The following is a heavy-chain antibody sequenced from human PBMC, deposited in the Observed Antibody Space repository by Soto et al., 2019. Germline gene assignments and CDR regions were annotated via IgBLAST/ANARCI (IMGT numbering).Heavy chain of an antibody. V-gene: IGHV4-30-4*08. Sequence: SETLSLTCTMSGGSISSGDYYWSWIRQRPGSGLEWIGYIYDSGSTYYNPSLKSRVTISVDTSKNQFSLKLSSVTAADTAVYYCATERFNCSGGSCYPYYFDYWGQGTLVTVSS. CDR3: ATERFNCSGGSCYPYYFDY. D-gene: IGHD2-15*01. J-gene: IGHJ4*02. CDR1: GGSISSGDYY. CDR2: IYDSGST.